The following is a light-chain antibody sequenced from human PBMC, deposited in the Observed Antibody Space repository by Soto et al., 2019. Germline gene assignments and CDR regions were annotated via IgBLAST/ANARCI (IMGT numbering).Light chain of an antibody. V-gene: IGLV2-14*01. J-gene: IGLJ1*01. Sequence: QSALTQPASVSGSPGQSITISCTGTSSDVGGYNYVSWYQQHPGKAPKLMIYDVSNRPSGVSKRFYGSKSGNTASLTISGLQAEDEADYYCSSYTSSSTLLYVFGTGTKVTVL. CDR3: SSYTSSSTLLYV. CDR2: DVS. CDR1: SSDVGGYNY.